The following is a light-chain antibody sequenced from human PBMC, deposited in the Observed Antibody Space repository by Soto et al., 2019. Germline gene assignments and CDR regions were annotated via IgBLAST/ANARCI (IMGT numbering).Light chain of an antibody. V-gene: IGLV2-14*01. CDR3: SSYTSSSTLVV. CDR2: EVS. J-gene: IGLJ3*02. CDR1: SSDVGGYNF. Sequence: QSVLTQPASVSGSPGQSITISCTETSSDVGGYNFVSWYQQYPGKAPKLMIYEVSNRPSGVSDRFSGSKSGNTASLTISGLQAEDEADYYCSSYTSSSTLVVFGGGTQLTVL.